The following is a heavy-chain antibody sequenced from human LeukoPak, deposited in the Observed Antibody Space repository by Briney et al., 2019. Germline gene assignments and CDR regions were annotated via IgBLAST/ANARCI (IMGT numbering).Heavy chain of an antibody. CDR3: ARGGVPAANDYYYYMDV. D-gene: IGHD2-2*01. CDR2: INPSGGST. J-gene: IGHJ6*03. V-gene: IGHV1-46*01. Sequence: ASVKVSCKTSGYTFTGYYMHWVRQAPGQGLEWMGIINPSGGSTSYAQNFQGRVTMTKDTSTSTVYMELSSLRSEDTAVYYCARGGVPAANDYYYYMDVWGKGTTVTVSS. CDR1: GYTFTGYY.